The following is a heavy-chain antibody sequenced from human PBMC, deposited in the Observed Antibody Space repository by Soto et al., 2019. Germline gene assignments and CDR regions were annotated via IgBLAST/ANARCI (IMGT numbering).Heavy chain of an antibody. J-gene: IGHJ4*02. CDR3: ARASSSSSAADY. CDR2: IYDSESA. Sequence: SETLSLTCSVSGESINSGGYYWSWIRHHPGKGLEWIGYIYDSESAYYNTSLKSRVTISMDTSKNHFAMRLSSVTAADTAVYYCARASSSSSAADYWGQGTQVTVS. CDR1: GESINSGGYY. V-gene: IGHV4-31*03. D-gene: IGHD6-6*01.